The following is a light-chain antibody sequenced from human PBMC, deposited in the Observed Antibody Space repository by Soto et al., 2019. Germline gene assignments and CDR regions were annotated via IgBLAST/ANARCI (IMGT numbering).Light chain of an antibody. J-gene: IGKJ4*01. Sequence: DIQMTQSPSSLSASVGDRVTITCRASQSISSYLNWYQQKPGKAPKLLIYAASSLQSGVPSRFSDSGSGTDFTHTISSLQPEDFATYYCQQSYSTPLTFGGGTKVEIK. CDR3: QQSYSTPLT. CDR1: QSISSY. CDR2: AAS. V-gene: IGKV1-39*01.